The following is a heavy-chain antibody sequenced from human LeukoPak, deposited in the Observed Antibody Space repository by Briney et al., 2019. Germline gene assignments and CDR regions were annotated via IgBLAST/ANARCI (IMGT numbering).Heavy chain of an antibody. V-gene: IGHV3-23*01. CDR1: GFTFSSYA. CDR3: AKDSAYSSGWYCFDP. D-gene: IGHD6-13*01. J-gene: IGHJ5*02. Sequence: GGSLRLSCAASGFTFSSYAMNWVRQAPGKGLEWVSGISGSGGSTYYADSVKGRFTIPRDNSKNTLYLQMNSLRAEDTAVYYCAKDSAYSSGWYCFDPWGQGILVTVSS. CDR2: ISGSGGST.